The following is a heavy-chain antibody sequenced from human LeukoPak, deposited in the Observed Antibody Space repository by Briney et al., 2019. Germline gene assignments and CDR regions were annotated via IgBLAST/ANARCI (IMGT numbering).Heavy chain of an antibody. Sequence: ASVKVSCKASGYTSTSYGINWVRQAPGQGLEWMGWISGYNGNTNYAQKVQGRVTMTTDTSTSTVYMELRSLRSDDTAVYYCARGGRGYSYGRELDYWGQGTLVTVSS. D-gene: IGHD5-18*01. V-gene: IGHV1-18*01. CDR3: ARGGRGYSYGRELDY. CDR2: ISGYNGNT. CDR1: GYTSTSYG. J-gene: IGHJ4*02.